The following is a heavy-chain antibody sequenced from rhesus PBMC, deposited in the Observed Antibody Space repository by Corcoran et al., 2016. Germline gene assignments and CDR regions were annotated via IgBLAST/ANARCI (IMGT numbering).Heavy chain of an antibody. J-gene: IGHJ4*01. CDR2: VDYSGRP. CDR3: VRRIGTYCDD. CDR1: GVSISSSY. Sequence: QVQLQESGPGLVKRSETLSLTCSGSGVSISSSYWSWLRQGPGKGLDWIGRVDYSGRPDYNPSRKRLVTLSVDTAKNQFSLKLTSGPAADTAVYYCVRRIGTYCDDWGQGVLVTVSS. V-gene: IGHV4S11*01. D-gene: IGHD6-25*01.